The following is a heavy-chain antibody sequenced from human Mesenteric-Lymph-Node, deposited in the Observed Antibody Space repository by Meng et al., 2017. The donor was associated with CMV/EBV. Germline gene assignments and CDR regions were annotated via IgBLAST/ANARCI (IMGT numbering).Heavy chain of an antibody. CDR3: ARGRDSSGFHFDY. CDR1: GGTFSSYA. CDR2: IIPVIGTG. D-gene: IGHD3-22*01. Sequence: KASGGTFSSYAITWVRQAPGQGLEWVGRIIPVIGTGNYAQKFQGRVTITADKSTSTVYMELYSLTSEDTAVYYCARGRDSSGFHFDYWGQGTLVTVSS. J-gene: IGHJ4*02. V-gene: IGHV1-69*04.